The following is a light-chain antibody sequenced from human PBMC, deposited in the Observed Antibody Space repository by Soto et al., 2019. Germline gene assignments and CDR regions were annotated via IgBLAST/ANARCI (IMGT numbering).Light chain of an antibody. J-gene: IGLJ1*01. Sequence: QSVLPQPPSASGSPGQSVTISCTGTNIDVGGYNYVAWYQQHPGTAPKVIIYEVTKRPSGVPDRFIGSKSGNTASLTISGLQAEDEADYFCSSYASNNILFVFGTGTKLTVL. CDR1: NIDVGGYNY. V-gene: IGLV2-8*01. CDR3: SSYASNNILFV. CDR2: EVT.